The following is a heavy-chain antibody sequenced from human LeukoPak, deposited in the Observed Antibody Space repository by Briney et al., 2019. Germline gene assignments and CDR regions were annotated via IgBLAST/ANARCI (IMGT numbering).Heavy chain of an antibody. CDR1: GYTFTSYA. J-gene: IGHJ5*02. Sequence: ASVKVSCKASGYTFTSYAMNWVRQAPGQGLEWMGWINTNTGNPTYAQGFTGRFVISLDTSVSTAYLQISSLKAEDTAVYYCARIVVVPAAIFGWFDPWGQGTLVTVSS. CDR3: ARIVVVPAAIFGWFDP. D-gene: IGHD2-2*01. CDR2: INTNTGNP. V-gene: IGHV7-4-1*02.